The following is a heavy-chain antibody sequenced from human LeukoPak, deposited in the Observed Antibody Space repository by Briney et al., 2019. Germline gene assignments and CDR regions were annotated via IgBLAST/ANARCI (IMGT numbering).Heavy chain of an antibody. CDR2: INPNGGST. D-gene: IGHD4-17*01. CDR3: ARVGTTVTSFDY. V-gene: IGHV1-46*01. CDR1: GYTFTSYY. Sequence: GASVKVSCKASGYTFTSYYMHWVRQAPGQGLEWMGIINPNGGSTSYAQKFQGRVTMTRDTSTSTVYMELSSLRSEDTAVYYCARVGTTVTSFDYWGQGTLVTVSS. J-gene: IGHJ4*02.